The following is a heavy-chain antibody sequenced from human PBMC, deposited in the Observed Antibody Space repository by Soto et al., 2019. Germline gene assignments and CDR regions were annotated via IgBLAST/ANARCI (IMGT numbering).Heavy chain of an antibody. CDR2: IDPSDSYT. J-gene: IGHJ6*02. V-gene: IGHV5-10-1*01. CDR3: ARMMGYCSSTSCLYYYYYGMHX. CDR1: GYSFTSYW. D-gene: IGHD2-2*01. Sequence: PGESLKISCKGSGYSFTSYWISWVRQMPGKGLELMVRIDPSDSYTNYSPSFQGHVTISAYKSISTAYLQWSSLKDSDTAMYYCARMMGYCSSTSCLYYYYYGMHXWGQGTTVTVS.